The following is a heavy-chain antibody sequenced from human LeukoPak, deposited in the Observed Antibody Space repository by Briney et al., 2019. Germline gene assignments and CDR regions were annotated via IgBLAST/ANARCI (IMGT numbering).Heavy chain of an antibody. V-gene: IGHV4-4*02. CDR1: GGSTSSNW. Sequence: SETLSLTCAVSGGSTSSNWWSWVRQPPGKGLEWIGEIYHTGTANYNTSLKSRVTISVDTSKNQFSLKLSSVTAADTAVYYCARVAQKLERIALAATSGWRANWYFDLWGRGTLVTVSS. J-gene: IGHJ2*01. D-gene: IGHD6-19*01. CDR2: IYHTGTA. CDR3: ARVAQKLERIALAATSGWRANWYFDL.